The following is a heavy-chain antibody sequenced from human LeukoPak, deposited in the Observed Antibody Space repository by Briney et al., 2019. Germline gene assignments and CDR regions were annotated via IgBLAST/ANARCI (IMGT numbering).Heavy chain of an antibody. J-gene: IGHJ4*02. CDR1: GFTFSTYG. CDR2: LSYDGSNK. V-gene: IGHV3-30*18. D-gene: IGHD1-14*01. Sequence: GGSLRLSCAASGFTFSTYGMHWVRQAPGKGLEWVAVLSYDGSNKYYADSVKGRFTISRDNSKNTLYLQMNSLRAEDTAVYYCAKARGNLRANYFDYWGQGTLVTVSS. CDR3: AKARGNLRANYFDY.